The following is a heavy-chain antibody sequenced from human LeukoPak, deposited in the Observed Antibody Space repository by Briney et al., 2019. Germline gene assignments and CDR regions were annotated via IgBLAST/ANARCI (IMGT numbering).Heavy chain of an antibody. CDR3: ARLAGPYYYDSSGYYHFDY. D-gene: IGHD3-22*01. V-gene: IGHV4-4*07. CDR2: IYTSGST. CDR1: GFTFSDYY. J-gene: IGHJ4*02. Sequence: LRLSCAASGFTFSDYYWSWIRQPAGKGLEWIGRIYTSGSTNYNPSLKSRVTISVDTSKNQFSLKLSSVTAADTAVYYCARLAGPYYYDSSGYYHFDYWGQGTLVTVSS.